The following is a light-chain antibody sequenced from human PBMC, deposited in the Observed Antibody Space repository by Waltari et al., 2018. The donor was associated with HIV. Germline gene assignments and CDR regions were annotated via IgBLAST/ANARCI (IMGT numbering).Light chain of an antibody. CDR2: NNN. CDR3: ASWDDSLNGHV. Sequence: SVLTQPPSASGTPGQRVTISCSGRNPNTGSNTVSCYQQLPGTAPKLLINNNNQRPSGVPDLFSGSKSGTSASLAISGLQSEDEADYYCASWDDSLNGHVFGGGTKLTVL. CDR1: NPNTGSNT. V-gene: IGLV1-44*01. J-gene: IGLJ3*02.